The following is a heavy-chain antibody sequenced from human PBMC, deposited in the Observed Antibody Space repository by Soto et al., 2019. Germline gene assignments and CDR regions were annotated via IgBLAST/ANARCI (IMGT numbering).Heavy chain of an antibody. Sequence: QVQLVQSGAEVKKPGASVKVSCKASGYTFTSYGISWVRQAPGQGLEWMGWISAYNGNTNYAQKLQGRVTMTTDTSTSTAYMELRSLRSDDTAVYYCAIDPPPTPITMPYAYYGIDVWGPGTTVTVSS. CDR1: GYTFTSYG. V-gene: IGHV1-18*04. CDR3: AIDPPPTPITMPYAYYGIDV. CDR2: ISAYNGNT. J-gene: IGHJ6*02. D-gene: IGHD3-3*01.